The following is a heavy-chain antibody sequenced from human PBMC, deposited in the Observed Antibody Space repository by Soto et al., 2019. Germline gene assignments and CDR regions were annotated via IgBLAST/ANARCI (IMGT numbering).Heavy chain of an antibody. CDR3: ARDITMVRGVTDNYYYGMDV. Sequence: SVKVSCKASGGTFSSYAMSWVRQAPGQGLEWMGGIIPIFGTANYAQKFQGRVTITADESTSTAYMELSSLRSEDTAVYYCARDITMVRGVTDNYYYGMDVWGQGTTVTVSS. J-gene: IGHJ6*02. V-gene: IGHV1-69*13. CDR1: GGTFSSYA. CDR2: IIPIFGTA. D-gene: IGHD3-10*01.